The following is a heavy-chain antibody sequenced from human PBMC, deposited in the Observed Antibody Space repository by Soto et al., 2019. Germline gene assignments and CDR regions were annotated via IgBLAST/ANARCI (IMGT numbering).Heavy chain of an antibody. Sequence: QVQLVQSGAEVKKPGASVKISCKASGYTFTSYYMHWVRQAPGQGLEWMGIINPSGGSTSYAQKSQGRVTMTRDTSTSTVYMELSSLRSEDTAVYYCARALSGGMDVWGQGTTVTVSS. V-gene: IGHV1-46*01. CDR1: GYTFTSYY. CDR2: INPSGGST. J-gene: IGHJ6*02. CDR3: ARALSGGMDV.